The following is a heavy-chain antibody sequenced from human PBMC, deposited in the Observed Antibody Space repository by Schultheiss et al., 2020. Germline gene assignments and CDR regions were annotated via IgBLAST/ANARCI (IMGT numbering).Heavy chain of an antibody. CDR3: ASVVGYCSSTSCYNWFDP. CDR1: GFTFSSYW. J-gene: IGHJ5*02. Sequence: GGSLRLSCAASGFTFSSYWMSWVRQAPGKGLEWVANIKQDGSEKYYVDSVKGRFTISRDNAKNSLYLQMNSLRAEDTAVYYCASVVGYCSSTSCYNWFDPWGQGTLVTVSS. D-gene: IGHD2-2*01. V-gene: IGHV3-7*01. CDR2: IKQDGSEK.